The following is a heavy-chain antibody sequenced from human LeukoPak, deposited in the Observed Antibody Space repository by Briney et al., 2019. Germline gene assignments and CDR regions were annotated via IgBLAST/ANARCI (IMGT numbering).Heavy chain of an antibody. J-gene: IGHJ5*02. CDR3: ARYSGSQGWFDP. V-gene: IGHV4-28*01. CDR2: IYYSGNT. CDR1: GYSISSSNW. D-gene: IGHD1-26*01. Sequence: SDTPSLTCAVSGYSISSSNWWGWIRQPPGKGLEWIGYIYYSGNTDYNPSLKSRVTMSVDTSKNQFSLKLRSVTAVDTAVYYCARYSGSQGWFDPWGQGTLVTVSS.